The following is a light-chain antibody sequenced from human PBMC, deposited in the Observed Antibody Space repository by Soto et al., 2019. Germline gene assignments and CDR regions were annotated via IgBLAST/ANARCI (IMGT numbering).Light chain of an antibody. CDR1: SSEVGGYNY. CDR3: SSYTSSSSNV. Sequence: QSALTQPASVSGSPGQSITISCTGTSSEVGGYNYVSWYQQYPGKAPKLMIFDVSYRPSGVSNRFSGSKSGNTASLTISGLQAEDEADYYCSSYTSSSSNVFGTGTKLTVL. CDR2: DVS. V-gene: IGLV2-14*01. J-gene: IGLJ1*01.